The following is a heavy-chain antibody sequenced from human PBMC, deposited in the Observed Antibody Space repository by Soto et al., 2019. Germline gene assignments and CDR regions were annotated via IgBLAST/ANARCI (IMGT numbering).Heavy chain of an antibody. CDR3: AKVAYDSSGYYPTGFDY. Sequence: EVQLLESGGGLVQPVGSLRLSCAASGFTFSSYAMSWVRQAPGKGLEWVSAISGSGGSTYYADSVKGRFTISRDNSKNTLYLQMNSLRAEDTAVYYCAKVAYDSSGYYPTGFDYWGQGTLVTVSS. CDR2: ISGSGGST. CDR1: GFTFSSYA. V-gene: IGHV3-23*01. D-gene: IGHD3-22*01. J-gene: IGHJ4*02.